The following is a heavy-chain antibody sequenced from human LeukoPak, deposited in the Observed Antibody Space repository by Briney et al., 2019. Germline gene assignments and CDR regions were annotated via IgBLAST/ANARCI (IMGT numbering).Heavy chain of an antibody. J-gene: IGHJ3*01. CDR3: AKDIQLSA. D-gene: IGHD5-24*01. Sequence: PGGSLRLSCAASGFNFNDAAMTRVRQDPGKGLEWVSLIASSGRNTYYTDSVRSRFTISRDNSKKTLSLQMNSLRVEDTAIYYCAKDIQLSAWGLGTMVTVSS. CDR2: IASSGRNT. V-gene: IGHV3-23*01. CDR1: GFNFNDAA.